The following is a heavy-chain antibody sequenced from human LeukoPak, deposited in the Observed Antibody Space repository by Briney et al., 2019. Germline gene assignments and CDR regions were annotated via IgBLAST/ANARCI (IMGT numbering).Heavy chain of an antibody. CDR2: ISSSGST. V-gene: IGHV4-61*02. CDR3: ARGPYSYDSSGAFDI. Sequence: PSETLSLTCTVSGDSISSGDYYWSWIRQPAGKGLEWIGRISSSGSTNYNPTLKSRVTISVDTSKNQFSLKLSSVTAADTAVYFCARGPYSYDSSGAFDIWGQGTMVTVSS. CDR1: GDSISSGDYY. J-gene: IGHJ3*02. D-gene: IGHD3-22*01.